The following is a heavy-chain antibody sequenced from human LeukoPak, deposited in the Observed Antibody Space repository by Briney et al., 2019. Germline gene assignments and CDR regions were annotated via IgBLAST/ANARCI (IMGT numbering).Heavy chain of an antibody. CDR3: ARVAVTGIDY. CDR2: IYYSGST. J-gene: IGHJ4*02. D-gene: IGHD4-17*01. V-gene: IGHV4-38-2*02. Sequence: SETLSLTCSVSGYSISNAYYWGWIRQPPGKGLEWIGSIYYSGSTYYNPSLKSRVTISVDTSKNQFSLKLSSVTAADTAVYYCARVAVTGIDYWGQGTLVTVSS. CDR1: GYSISNAYY.